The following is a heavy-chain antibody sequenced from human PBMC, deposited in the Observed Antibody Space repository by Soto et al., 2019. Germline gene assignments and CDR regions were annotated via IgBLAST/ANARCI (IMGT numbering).Heavy chain of an antibody. J-gene: IGHJ4*02. V-gene: IGHV1-69*01. CDR2: IIPFFNTP. Sequence: QVQLVQAWGEVKRPGSSVRVSCKASADTFSSYAISWVRQAPGQGLDWMGGIIPFFNTPNYAQKFQGRVTITADESTSTAYMDLSSLRSEDTAMYYCAAESAYGGNPLAFLYWGQGTLVTVSS. CDR3: AAESAYGGNPLAFLY. CDR1: ADTFSSYA. D-gene: IGHD2-21*01.